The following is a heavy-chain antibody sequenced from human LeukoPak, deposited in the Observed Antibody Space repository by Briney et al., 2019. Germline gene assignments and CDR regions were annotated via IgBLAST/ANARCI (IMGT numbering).Heavy chain of an antibody. Sequence: PGGSLRLSCAASGFTFSSYSMNWVRQAPGKGLEWVSVIYSGGSTYYADSVKGRFTISRDNSKNTLYLQMNSLRAEDTAVYYCAREGALGAFDIWGQGTMVTVSS. CDR1: GFTFSSYS. V-gene: IGHV3-66*02. J-gene: IGHJ3*02. CDR2: IYSGGST. D-gene: IGHD3-16*01. CDR3: AREGALGAFDI.